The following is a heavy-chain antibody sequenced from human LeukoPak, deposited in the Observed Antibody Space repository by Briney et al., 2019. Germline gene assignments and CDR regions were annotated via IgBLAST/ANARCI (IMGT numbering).Heavy chain of an antibody. J-gene: IGHJ4*02. V-gene: IGHV4-30-2*02. CDR2: IYHSGIT. CDR1: GGSISSGGYS. D-gene: IGHD4-11*01. Sequence: SETLSLTCAVSGGSISSGGYSWSWIRQPPGKGLEWIGYIYHSGITYYNPSLKSRVTISVDRSKNQFSLKLSSVTAADTAVYYCAGMTTVTTFDYWGQGTLVTVSS. CDR3: AGMTTVTTFDY.